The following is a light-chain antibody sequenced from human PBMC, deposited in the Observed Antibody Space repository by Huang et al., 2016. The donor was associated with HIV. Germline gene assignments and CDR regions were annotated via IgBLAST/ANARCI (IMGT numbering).Light chain of an antibody. Sequence: EIVLTQSPVTLSLSPGERATLSCRASQIINSYFAWYQQKPGQAPRLLIYDASKRAAGIPVRFSGSVSGTDFTLTISSLEPEDFAVYYCQQRSNWPHTFGQGTNLEIK. J-gene: IGKJ2*01. CDR1: QIINSY. CDR3: QQRSNWPHT. V-gene: IGKV3-11*01. CDR2: DAS.